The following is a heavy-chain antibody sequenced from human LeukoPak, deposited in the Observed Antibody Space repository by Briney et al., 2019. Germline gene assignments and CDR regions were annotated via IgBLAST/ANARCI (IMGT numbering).Heavy chain of an antibody. Sequence: SETLSLTCTVSGGSISSYYWSWIRQPPGKGLEWIGYIYYSGSTYYNPSLKSRVTISVDTSKNQFSLKLSSVTAADTAVYYCARGAEWVGYAFDIWGQGTMVTVSS. V-gene: IGHV4-59*12. CDR2: IYYSGST. J-gene: IGHJ3*02. CDR3: ARGAEWVGYAFDI. D-gene: IGHD2-8*01. CDR1: GGSISSYY.